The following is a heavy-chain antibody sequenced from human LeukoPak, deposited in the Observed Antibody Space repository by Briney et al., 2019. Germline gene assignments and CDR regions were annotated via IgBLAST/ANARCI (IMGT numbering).Heavy chain of an antibody. CDR1: GGSISSSSYY. CDR3: AREAGITGSYNWFDP. V-gene: IGHV4-39*07. Sequence: SETLSLTCAVSGGSISSSSYYWGWIRQPPGKGLEWIGSIYYSGNTYYNPSLKSRVTISVDTSKNQFSLKLSSVTAADTAVYYCAREAGITGSYNWFDPWGQGTLVTVSS. J-gene: IGHJ5*02. CDR2: IYYSGNT. D-gene: IGHD3-16*01.